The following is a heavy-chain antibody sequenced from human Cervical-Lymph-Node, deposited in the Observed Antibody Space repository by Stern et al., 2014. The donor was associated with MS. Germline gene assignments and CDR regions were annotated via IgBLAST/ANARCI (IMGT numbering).Heavy chain of an antibody. Sequence: QVQLVQSGAEVKKPGSSVNVSCKASGGTFSSAYAVTWVRQAPGQGVEWMGRIIPLIGLANYAQKFQTRLTITADKSSSTVYMRLSNLTSEDTALYYCARGIVTNRPAATLHNLFDPWGQGTLVTVSS. V-gene: IGHV1-69*04. J-gene: IGHJ5*02. CDR2: IIPLIGLA. CDR1: GGTFSSAYA. CDR3: ARGIVTNRPAATLHNLFDP. D-gene: IGHD2-15*01.